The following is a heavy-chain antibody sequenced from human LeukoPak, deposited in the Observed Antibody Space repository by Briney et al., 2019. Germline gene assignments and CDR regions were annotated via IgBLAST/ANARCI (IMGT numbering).Heavy chain of an antibody. D-gene: IGHD1-26*01. Sequence: GESLKISCKGSGYSFTSYWIVWVRQMPGKGLEWMGIIYPGDSDTRYSPSFQGQVTLSADKSISTAYLKWSSLKASDTAMYYCARLVSGVGNWFDPWGQGTLVTFSS. CDR2: IYPGDSDT. J-gene: IGHJ5*02. CDR1: GYSFTSYW. CDR3: ARLVSGVGNWFDP. V-gene: IGHV5-51*01.